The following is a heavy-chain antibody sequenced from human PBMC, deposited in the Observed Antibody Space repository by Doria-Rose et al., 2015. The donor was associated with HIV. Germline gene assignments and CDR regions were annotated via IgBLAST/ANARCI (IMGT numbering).Heavy chain of an antibody. CDR1: GGSLSGYY. Sequence: QVQLQESGAGLVKPSETLSLTCAVFGGSLSGYYWSWIRQPPGKGLEWIGAINHSGSTNYTTSLKSRVTISLDTSKNLFSLKLSSVTAADTAVYYCARGLLRGGWNDVDYYYGMDVWGQGTTVTVSS. J-gene: IGHJ6*02. D-gene: IGHD1-1*01. CDR2: INHSGST. V-gene: IGHV4-34*01. CDR3: ARGLLRGGWNDVDYYYGMDV.